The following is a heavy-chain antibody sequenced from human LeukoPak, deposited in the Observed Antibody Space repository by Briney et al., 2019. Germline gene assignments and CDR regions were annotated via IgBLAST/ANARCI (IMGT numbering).Heavy chain of an antibody. CDR3: ARASDYYDTSGYAFDI. Sequence: SETLSLTCTVSGGSVTSGSYYWSWIRQPPGKGLEWIGYFYYSGSTNYSPSLKSRVTISLDTSKSQFSLKLSSVTAADTAVYYCARASDYYDTSGYAFDIWGQGTMVTVSS. CDR1: GGSVTSGSYY. V-gene: IGHV4-61*01. CDR2: FYYSGST. D-gene: IGHD3-22*01. J-gene: IGHJ3*02.